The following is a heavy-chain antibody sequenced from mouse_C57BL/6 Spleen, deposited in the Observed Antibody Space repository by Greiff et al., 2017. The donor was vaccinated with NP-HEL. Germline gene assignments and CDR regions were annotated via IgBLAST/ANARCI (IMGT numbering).Heavy chain of an antibody. Sequence: QVQLKQSGPELVKPGASVKISCKASGYAFSSSWMNWVKQRPGKGLEWIGRIYPGDGDTNYNGKFKGKATLTADKSSSTAYMQLSSLTSEDSAVYFCAIKCYYVRTRYFDYWGQGTTLTVSS. J-gene: IGHJ2*01. CDR3: AIKCYYVRTRYFDY. CDR2: IYPGDGDT. D-gene: IGHD1-1*01. CDR1: GYAFSSSW. V-gene: IGHV1-82*01.